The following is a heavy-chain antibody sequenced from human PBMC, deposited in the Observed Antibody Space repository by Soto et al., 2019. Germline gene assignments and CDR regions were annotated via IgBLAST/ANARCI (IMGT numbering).Heavy chain of an antibody. J-gene: IGHJ4*02. CDR2: IYYSGST. D-gene: IGHD3-22*01. Sequence: SETLSLTCTVSGGSISSSSYYWGWIRQPPGKGLEWIGSIYYSGSTYYNPSLKSRVTISVDTSKNQFSLKLSSVTAADTAVYYCASQPTMIVVVTSRTAGNLDYWGQGTLVTVSS. CDR1: GGSISSSSYY. CDR3: ASQPTMIVVVTSRTAGNLDY. V-gene: IGHV4-39*01.